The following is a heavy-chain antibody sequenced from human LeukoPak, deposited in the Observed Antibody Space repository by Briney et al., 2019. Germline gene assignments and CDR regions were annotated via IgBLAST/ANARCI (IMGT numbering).Heavy chain of an antibody. CDR3: AKHYYGSGSQKYYFDY. J-gene: IGHJ4*02. D-gene: IGHD3-10*01. V-gene: IGHV3-30*02. CDR1: GFTFSSYG. CDR2: IRYDGSNK. Sequence: GGSLRLSCAASGFTFSSYGMHWVRQAPGKGLEWVAFIRYDGSNKYYADSVKGRFTISRDTSKNTLYLQMNSLRPEDTAVYYCAKHYYGSGSQKYYFDYWGQGTLVTVSS.